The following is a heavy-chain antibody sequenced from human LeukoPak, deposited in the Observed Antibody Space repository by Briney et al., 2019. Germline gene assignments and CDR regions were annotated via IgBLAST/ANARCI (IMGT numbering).Heavy chain of an antibody. CDR3: ARDRLCSSTSCYSSPGLDY. V-gene: IGHV3-21*01. CDR1: GFTFSSYS. J-gene: IGHJ4*02. Sequence: PGGSLRLSCAAPGFTFSSYSMNWVRQAPGKGLEWVSSISSSSSYIYYADSVKGRFTISRDNAKNSLYLQMNSLRAEDTAVYYCARDRLCSSTSCYSSPGLDYWGQGTLVTVSS. CDR2: ISSSSSYI. D-gene: IGHD2-2*01.